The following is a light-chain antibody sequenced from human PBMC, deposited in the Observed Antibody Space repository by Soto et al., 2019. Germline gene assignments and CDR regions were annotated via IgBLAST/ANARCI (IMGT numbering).Light chain of an antibody. CDR3: QQYGSSPRT. CDR1: QSVSSSY. J-gene: IGKJ1*01. V-gene: IGKV3-20*01. Sequence: TVLTQSPDTLSLSPGARATLSCRASQSVSSSYLAWYQQKPGQAPRLLIYGASTRATGIPDRFSGSGSGTEFTLTISRLEPEDFAVYYCQQYGSSPRTFGQGTKVDI. CDR2: GAS.